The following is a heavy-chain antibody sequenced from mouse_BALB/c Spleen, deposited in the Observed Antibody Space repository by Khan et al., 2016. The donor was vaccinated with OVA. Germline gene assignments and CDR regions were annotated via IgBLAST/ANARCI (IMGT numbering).Heavy chain of an antibody. D-gene: IGHD2-1*01. V-gene: IGHV5-9-3*01. Sequence: EVQGVASGGGLVKPGGSLKLSCAASGFTFSTYAMSWIRQTPEKRLEWVATINSDGDSTYYPASLTGRFPISRDNAKNTLDLQMSMLRSEDTAMYYCARSPYGNFAYWGHGTLVTVSA. J-gene: IGHJ3*01. CDR2: INSDGDST. CDR1: GFTFSTYA. CDR3: ARSPYGNFAY.